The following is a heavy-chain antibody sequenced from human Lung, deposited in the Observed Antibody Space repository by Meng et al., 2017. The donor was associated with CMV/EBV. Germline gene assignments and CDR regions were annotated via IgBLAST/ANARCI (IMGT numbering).Heavy chain of an antibody. CDR3: ARDQYSSSSPFDY. CDR2: IYYSGST. Sequence: LELQEPGPGLVKPSEPLSLTCTVSGGSISSSSYYWGWIRQPPGKGLEWIGSIYYSGSTYYNPSLKSRVTISVDTSKNQFSLKLSSVTAADTAVYYCARDQYSSSSPFDYWGQGTLVTVSS. D-gene: IGHD6-6*01. V-gene: IGHV4-39*07. J-gene: IGHJ4*02. CDR1: GGSISSSSYY.